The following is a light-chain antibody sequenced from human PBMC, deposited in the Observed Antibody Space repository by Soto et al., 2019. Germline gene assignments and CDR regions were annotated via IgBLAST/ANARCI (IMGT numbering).Light chain of an antibody. V-gene: IGLV2-23*02. Sequence: SVLTQPASVSGSPGQSITITCTGTSSDVGSYDLVSWYQQHPGKAPKFMIYEVNKRPSGVSDRFSGSKSGNTASLTISGLQAEDEADYHCCSYAGSSTFLYVFGTGTKVTVL. J-gene: IGLJ1*01. CDR2: EVN. CDR1: SSDVGSYDL. CDR3: CSYAGSSTFLYV.